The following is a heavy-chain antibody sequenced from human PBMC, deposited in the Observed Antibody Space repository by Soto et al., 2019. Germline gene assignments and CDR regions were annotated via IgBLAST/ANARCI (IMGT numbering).Heavy chain of an antibody. D-gene: IGHD1-20*01. J-gene: IGHJ4*02. V-gene: IGHV3-30*03. CDR1: GFTFSSYG. CDR3: VENNWKEN. CDR2: ISYDGSNK. Sequence: SGGSLRLSCAASGFTFSSYGMHWVRQAPGKGLEWVAVISYDGSNKYYADSVKGRFTISRDNSKNTLYLQMNSLRAEDTAVYYCVENNWKENWGQGTLVTVSS.